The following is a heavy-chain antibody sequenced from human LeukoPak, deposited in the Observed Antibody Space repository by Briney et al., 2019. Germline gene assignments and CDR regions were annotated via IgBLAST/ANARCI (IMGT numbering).Heavy chain of an antibody. CDR2: ISPTGSTT. CDR3: ARGPNSNWSGLDF. J-gene: IGHJ4*02. CDR1: GFSFSGHW. V-gene: IGHV3-74*01. Sequence: GGSLRLSCIASGFSFSGHWMHWARHLPVKGLVWVSRISPTGSTTSYADSVKGRFTVSRDNAKNTLYLQVNNLRAEDTAVYYCARGPNSNWSGLDFWGQGTLLTVSS. D-gene: IGHD6-6*01.